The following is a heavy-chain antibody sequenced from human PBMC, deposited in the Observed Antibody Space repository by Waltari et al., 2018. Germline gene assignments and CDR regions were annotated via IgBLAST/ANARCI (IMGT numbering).Heavy chain of an antibody. CDR2: ISWNSGSI. D-gene: IGHD3-16*01. CDR3: ARDMAGGGGTSGWIDF. Sequence: VSLRLSCVASGFRFDDYAMPWVRQVPGKGLEWVSLISWNSGSIFYSDSLKSRVTISRDNSRNSLHLHINNLRSEDTALYFCARDMAGGGGTSGWIDFWGQGTLVTVSS. J-gene: IGHJ4*02. V-gene: IGHV3-43D*03. CDR1: GFRFDDYA.